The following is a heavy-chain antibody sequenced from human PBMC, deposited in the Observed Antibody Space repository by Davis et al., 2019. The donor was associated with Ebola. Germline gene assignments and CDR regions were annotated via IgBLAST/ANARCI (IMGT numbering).Heavy chain of an antibody. Sequence: GESLKISCAASGFTFSSYAMHWVRQAPGKGLEWVAVIPYDGSNKYYADSVKDRLTISRDNSRNTLYPQMNSLGTEDTALYYCARDQAVAGSEYFQHWGQGTLVTVSS. CDR2: IPYDGSNK. D-gene: IGHD6-19*01. CDR3: ARDQAVAGSEYFQH. V-gene: IGHV3-30*04. J-gene: IGHJ1*01. CDR1: GFTFSSYA.